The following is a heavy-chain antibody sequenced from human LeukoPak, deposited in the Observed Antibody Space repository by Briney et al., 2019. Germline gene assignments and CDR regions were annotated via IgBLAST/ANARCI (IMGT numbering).Heavy chain of an antibody. CDR1: GFTFSSYG. Sequence: PGGSLRLSCAASGFTFSSYGMHWVRQAPGKGLEWVAFIRYDGSNKYYADSVKGRFTISRDNSKNTLYLQMNSLRAEDTAVYYCAKERVSRYFDWLPVDFGYWGQGTLVTVSS. J-gene: IGHJ4*02. D-gene: IGHD3-9*01. V-gene: IGHV3-30*02. CDR3: AKERVSRYFDWLPVDFGY. CDR2: IRYDGSNK.